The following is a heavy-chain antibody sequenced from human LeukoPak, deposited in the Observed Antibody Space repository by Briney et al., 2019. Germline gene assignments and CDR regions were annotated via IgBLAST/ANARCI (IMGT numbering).Heavy chain of an antibody. CDR3: ARMSYDFWSGYPLAFDI. V-gene: IGHV4-4*07. D-gene: IGHD3-3*01. Sequence: SETLSLTCTVSGGSISSYYWSWIRQPARKGLEWIGRIYTSGSTNYNPSLKSRVTMSVDTSKNQFSLKLSSVTAADTAVYYCARMSYDFWSGYPLAFDIWGQGTMVTVSS. CDR2: IYTSGST. CDR1: GGSISSYY. J-gene: IGHJ3*02.